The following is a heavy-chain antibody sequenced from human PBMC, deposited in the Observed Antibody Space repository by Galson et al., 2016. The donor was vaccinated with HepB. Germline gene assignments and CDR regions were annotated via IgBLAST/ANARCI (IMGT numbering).Heavy chain of an antibody. J-gene: IGHJ3*02. CDR3: ARDRGPFDAFDI. D-gene: IGHD3-10*01. CDR2: ISSSGSTV. V-gene: IGHV3-11*04. CDR1: GFTFSDYY. Sequence: SLRLSCAASGFTFSDYYMNWIRQAPGKGLKWISYISSSGSTVYYADSVKGRFTISRDNAEDSLDLQMNSLRAEDTAVYYCARDRGPFDAFDIWGRGTMVTVSS.